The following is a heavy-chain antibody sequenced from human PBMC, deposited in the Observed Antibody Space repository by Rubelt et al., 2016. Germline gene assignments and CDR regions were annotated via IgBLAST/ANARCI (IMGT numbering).Heavy chain of an antibody. D-gene: IGHD6-13*01. CDR3: ARAGYSSSWYLYWYFDL. V-gene: IGHV4-39*07. CDR1: GGSISSSSYY. Sequence: QLQLQESGPGLVKPSETLSLTCTVSGGSISSSSYYWSWIRQPPGKGLEWIGEINHSGSTNYNPSLKVRVTISVDTSKNQFSLKLSSVTAADTAVYYCARAGYSSSWYLYWYFDLWGRGTLVTVSS. J-gene: IGHJ2*01. CDR2: INHSGST.